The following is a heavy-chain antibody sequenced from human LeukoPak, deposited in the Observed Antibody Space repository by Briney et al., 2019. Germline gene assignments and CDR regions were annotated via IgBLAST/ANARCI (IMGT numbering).Heavy chain of an antibody. CDR1: GYTFTGYY. V-gene: IGHV1-2*02. CDR3: ARTVRYDFWSGYHLSY. J-gene: IGHJ4*02. CDR2: INPNSGGT. Sequence: GASVKVSCKASGYTFTGYYMHWVRQAPGQGLEWMGWINPNSGGTNYAQKFQGRVTMTRDTSISTAYMELSRLRSADTAVYYCARTVRYDFWSGYHLSYWGQGTLVTVSS. D-gene: IGHD3-3*01.